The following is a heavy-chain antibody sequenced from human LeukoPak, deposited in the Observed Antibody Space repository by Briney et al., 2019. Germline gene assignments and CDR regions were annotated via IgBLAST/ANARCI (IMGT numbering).Heavy chain of an antibody. Sequence: SETLSLTCSVSGGSISNYFWTCIRQPPGKGLEWIGYIYSSGSTYYNPSLKSRVTISVDTSKNRFSLKLSTVTAADTAVYYCARRPTGDPKFDYWGQGTLVTVSS. J-gene: IGHJ4*02. CDR2: IYSSGST. V-gene: IGHV4-59*08. CDR3: ARRPTGDPKFDY. D-gene: IGHD7-27*01. CDR1: GGSISNYF.